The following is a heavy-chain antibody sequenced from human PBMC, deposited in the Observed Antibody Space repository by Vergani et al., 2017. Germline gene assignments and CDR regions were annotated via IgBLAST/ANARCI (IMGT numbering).Heavy chain of an antibody. CDR1: GWSFSGYY. Sequence: QVQLQQWGAGLLKPSETLSLTCAVYGWSFSGYYWSWIRQPPGKGLESIREINHSGSTNYNPSLKSRVTISVDTSKNQFSLKLSSVTAADTAVYYCARTPTIFGVVIISYYYYGMDVWGQGTTVTVSS. CDR2: INHSGST. J-gene: IGHJ6*02. D-gene: IGHD3-3*01. V-gene: IGHV4-34*01. CDR3: ARTPTIFGVVIISYYYYGMDV.